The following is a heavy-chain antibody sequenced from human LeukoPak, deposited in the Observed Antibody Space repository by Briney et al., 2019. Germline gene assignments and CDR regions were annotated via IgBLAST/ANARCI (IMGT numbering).Heavy chain of an antibody. CDR1: GFIFSTYG. J-gene: IGHJ3*02. Sequence: GGSLRLSCAASGFIFSTYGMHWVRQAPGKGLEWVAVIWHDGSNRHYADSVKGRFTISRGNPKSTLYLQMNSLRAEDTAVYYCVRVVTVSNTDPAFDIWGQGTLVTVSS. CDR2: IWHDGSNR. D-gene: IGHD2-21*02. CDR3: VRVVTVSNTDPAFDI. V-gene: IGHV3-33*01.